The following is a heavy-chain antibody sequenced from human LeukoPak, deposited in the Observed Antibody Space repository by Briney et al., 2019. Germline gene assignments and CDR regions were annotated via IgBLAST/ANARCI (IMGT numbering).Heavy chain of an antibody. Sequence: QPGGSLRLSCAASGFTFSSYSMNWVRQAPGKGLEWVSYISSSSSTIYYADSVKGRFTISRDNAKNSLYLQMNSLRAEDTAVYYCAKGSYSYGYDYFDYWGQGTLVTVSS. CDR2: ISSSSSTI. V-gene: IGHV3-48*01. J-gene: IGHJ4*02. D-gene: IGHD5-18*01. CDR1: GFTFSSYS. CDR3: AKGSYSYGYDYFDY.